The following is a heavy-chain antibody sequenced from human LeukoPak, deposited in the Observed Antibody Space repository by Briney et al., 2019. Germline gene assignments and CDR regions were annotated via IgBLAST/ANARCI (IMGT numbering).Heavy chain of an antibody. J-gene: IGHJ4*02. CDR2: ISAYSGNT. CDR3: ARGTICGGDCYSSDFDY. D-gene: IGHD2-21*02. CDR1: GYTFTSYG. V-gene: IGHV1-18*01. Sequence: EASVKVSCKSSGYTFTSYGVSWVRQAPGQGLECMGWISAYSGNTNYAQKLQGRVTMTTDTSTSTAYMELRSLRSDDTAVYYCARGTICGGDCYSSDFDYWGQGTLVTVSS.